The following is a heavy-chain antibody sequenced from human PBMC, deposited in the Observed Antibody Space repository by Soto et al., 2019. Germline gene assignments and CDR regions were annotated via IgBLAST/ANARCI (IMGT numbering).Heavy chain of an antibody. Sequence: QVQLVESGGGVVQPGRSLRLSCAASGFTFSSYGMHWVRQAPGKGLEWVAVISYDGSNKYYADSVKGRFTISRDNSKNTLYLQMNSLRAEDTAVYYCAKDRSPYIVVVPAASMDYWGQGTLVTVSS. CDR1: GFTFSSYG. CDR3: AKDRSPYIVVVPAASMDY. CDR2: ISYDGSNK. D-gene: IGHD2-2*01. J-gene: IGHJ4*02. V-gene: IGHV3-30*18.